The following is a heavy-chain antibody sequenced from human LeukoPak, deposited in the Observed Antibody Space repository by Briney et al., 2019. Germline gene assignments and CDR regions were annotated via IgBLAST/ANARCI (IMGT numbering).Heavy chain of an antibody. V-gene: IGHV1-3*01. CDR1: GYIFTSCT. CDR3: ARDRTADGMFDY. J-gene: IGHJ4*02. D-gene: IGHD6-13*01. Sequence: ASVKVSCKASGYIFTSCTMHWVRQAPGQRLEWMGRINAGNGNTKYSQNFQGRVTITRDTSTSTAYMELSSLRSEDTAVYYSARDRTADGMFDYWGQGTLVTVSS. CDR2: INAGNGNT.